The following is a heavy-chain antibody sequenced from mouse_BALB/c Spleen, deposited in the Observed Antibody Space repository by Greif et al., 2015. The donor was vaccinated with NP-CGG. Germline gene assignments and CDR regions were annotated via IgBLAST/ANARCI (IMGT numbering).Heavy chain of an antibody. Sequence: QVQLQQSGAELVKPGASVKLSCKASGYTFTEYIIHWVKQRSGQGLEWIGWFYPGSGSIKYNEKFKDKATLTADKSSSTVYMELSRLTSEDSAVYFCARHEGGGYGYVYWYFDVWGAGTTVTVSS. CDR3: ARHEGGGYGYVYWYFDV. CDR1: GYTFTEYI. CDR2: FYPGSGSI. D-gene: IGHD2-2*01. J-gene: IGHJ1*01. V-gene: IGHV1-62-2*01.